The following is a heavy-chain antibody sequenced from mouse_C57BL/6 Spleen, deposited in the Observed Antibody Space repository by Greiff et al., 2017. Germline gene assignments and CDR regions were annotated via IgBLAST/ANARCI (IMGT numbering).Heavy chain of an antibody. CDR2: IYPRDGST. D-gene: IGHD1-1*01. CDR3: ARSNLKYYYGSSYWYFDV. CDR1: GYTFTSYD. J-gene: IGHJ1*03. Sequence: QVQLQQSGPELVKPGASVKLSCKASGYTFTSYDINWVKQRPGQGLEWIGWIYPRDGSTKYNEKFKGKATLTVDTSSSTAYMELHSLTSEDSAVYFCARSNLKYYYGSSYWYFDVWGTGTTVTVSS. V-gene: IGHV1-85*01.